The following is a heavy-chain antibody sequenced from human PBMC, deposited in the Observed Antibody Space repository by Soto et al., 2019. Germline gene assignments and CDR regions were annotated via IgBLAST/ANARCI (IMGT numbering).Heavy chain of an antibody. CDR3: AKDLATVSTDYYYYAMDV. D-gene: IGHD4-4*01. CDR1: GFAFSHYG. Sequence: QVQLVESGGGVVQPGRSLRLSCETSGFAFSHYGMDWVRQAPCKRLEWVALIAYDGSNNYYADSVKGRFAISRDNSKNTLYLQMNRLRAEDTAVYYCAKDLATVSTDYYYYAMDVWGLGTTVTVSS. J-gene: IGHJ6*02. V-gene: IGHV3-30*18. CDR2: IAYDGSNN.